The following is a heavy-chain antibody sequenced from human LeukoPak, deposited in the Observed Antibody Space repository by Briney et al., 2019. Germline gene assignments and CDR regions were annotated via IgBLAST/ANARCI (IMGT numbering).Heavy chain of an antibody. CDR3: ARSGGYSYGYFDY. J-gene: IGHJ4*02. V-gene: IGHV4-31*03. CDR2: IYYSGRT. D-gene: IGHD5-18*01. CDR1: GGSISSSSYY. Sequence: PSETLSLTCTVSGGSISSSSYYWGWIRQHPGKGLEWIAYIYYSGRTYYNPSLKSRLTISLDTSKNQFSLKLSSVTAADTAVYYCARSGGYSYGYFDYWGQGTLVTVSS.